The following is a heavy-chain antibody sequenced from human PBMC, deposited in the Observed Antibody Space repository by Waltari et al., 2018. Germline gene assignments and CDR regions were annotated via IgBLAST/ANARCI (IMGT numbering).Heavy chain of an antibody. J-gene: IGHJ5*02. V-gene: IGHV3-48*03. Sequence: EVQLVESGGGLVQPGGSLSLSCAASGFTFRSYEMNWVRQAPGKGLGWVSYISSRGSTIYYADSVKGRFTISRDNAKNSLYLQMNSLRAEDTAVYYCARDSGNWFDPWGQGTLVTVSS. D-gene: IGHD1-26*01. CDR1: GFTFRSYE. CDR3: ARDSGNWFDP. CDR2: ISSRGSTI.